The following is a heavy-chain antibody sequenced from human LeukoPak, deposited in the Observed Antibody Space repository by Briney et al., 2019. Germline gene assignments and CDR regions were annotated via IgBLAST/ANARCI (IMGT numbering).Heavy chain of an antibody. Sequence: GESLKISCKGSGYSFTSYWIGWVRQMPGKGMEWMGIIYPGDSDTRYSPSFQGQVTISADKSISTAYLQWSSLKASDTAMYYCARHPYCSGGSCYSDYWGQGTLVTVSS. J-gene: IGHJ4*02. D-gene: IGHD2-15*01. CDR3: ARHPYCSGGSCYSDY. CDR2: IYPGDSDT. V-gene: IGHV5-51*01. CDR1: GYSFTSYW.